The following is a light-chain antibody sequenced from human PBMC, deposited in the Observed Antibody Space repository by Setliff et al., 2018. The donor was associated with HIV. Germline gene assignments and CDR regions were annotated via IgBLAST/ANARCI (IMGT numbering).Light chain of an antibody. CDR1: SSDVGGYSY. CDR3: SSYAITNTLP. V-gene: IGLV2-14*01. CDR2: VVR. Sequence: LTQPASVSGSPGQSITISCTGTSSDVGGYSYVSWYQQHPGKAPKLIIYVVRNRPSGVSNRFSGSKSGNTASLTISGLQAEDEADYYCSSYAITNTLPFGTGTKVTVL. J-gene: IGLJ1*01.